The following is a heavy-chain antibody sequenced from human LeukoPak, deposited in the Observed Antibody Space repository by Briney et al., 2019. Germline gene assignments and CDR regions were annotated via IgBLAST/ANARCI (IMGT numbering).Heavy chain of an antibody. Sequence: ASVKVSCKASGYTFTSYGISWVRQAPGQGLEWMGWISAYNGNTNYAQKLQGRVTMTTDTSTGTAYMELRSLRSDDTAVYYCARGIEVRYQLLGFDPWGQGTLVTVSS. CDR2: ISAYNGNT. CDR1: GYTFTSYG. J-gene: IGHJ5*02. CDR3: ARGIEVRYQLLGFDP. V-gene: IGHV1-18*01. D-gene: IGHD2-2*01.